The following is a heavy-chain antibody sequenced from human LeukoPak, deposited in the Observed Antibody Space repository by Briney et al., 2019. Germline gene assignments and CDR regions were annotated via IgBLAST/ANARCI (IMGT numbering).Heavy chain of an antibody. CDR3: ARHKGASLFRGIIFDY. J-gene: IGHJ4*02. V-gene: IGHV3-30*03. CDR2: ISYDGSNK. D-gene: IGHD3-10*01. CDR1: GFTFSSYG. Sequence: GGSLRLSCAASGFTFSSYGMHWVRQAPGKGLEWVAVISYDGSNKYYADSVKGRFTISRDNSKNTLYLEMNSLKAEDTTVYYCARHKGASLFRGIIFDYWGQGTLVTVSS.